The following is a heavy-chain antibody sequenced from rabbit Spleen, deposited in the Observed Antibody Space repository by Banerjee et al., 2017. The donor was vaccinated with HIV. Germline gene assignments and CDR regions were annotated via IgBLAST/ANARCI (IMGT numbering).Heavy chain of an antibody. Sequence: QSLEESGGGLVQPEGSLTLTCTASGFSLSSSYYMCWVRQAPGKGLEWIACIYTGGSGSTAYASWVNGRFTISSHNAQNTLYLQMTSLTAADTATYFCARDLDTVIGWNFGWWGPGTLVTVS. J-gene: IGHJ4*01. CDR2: IYTGGSGST. V-gene: IGHV1S40*01. CDR3: ARDLDTVIGWNFGW. D-gene: IGHD1-1*01. CDR1: GFSLSSSYY.